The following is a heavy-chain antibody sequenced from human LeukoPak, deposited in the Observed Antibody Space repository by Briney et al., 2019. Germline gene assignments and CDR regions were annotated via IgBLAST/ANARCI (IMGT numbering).Heavy chain of an antibody. V-gene: IGHV3-23*01. J-gene: IGHJ5*01. D-gene: IGHD2-2*01. Sequence: GGSLRLSYAASGFIFSNYALAWVRQAPGKGLEWVSGISRIGGSTYYADSVKGRLTISRDNTKNTLYLQMNSLRAEDTAVYYCAKDRHAPGRYCSSTSCFPFDSWGQGTLVTVSS. CDR1: GFIFSNYA. CDR3: AKDRHAPGRYCSSTSCFPFDS. CDR2: ISRIGGST.